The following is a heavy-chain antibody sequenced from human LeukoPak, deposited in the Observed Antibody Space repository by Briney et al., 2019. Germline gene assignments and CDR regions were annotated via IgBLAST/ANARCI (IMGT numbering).Heavy chain of an antibody. D-gene: IGHD2-2*01. CDR3: ARTTTSFDD. J-gene: IGHJ4*02. CDR1: RGSITSYY. V-gene: IGHV4-59*13. CDR2: VSYSGSA. Sequence: SETLSLTCTVCRGSITSYYWSWIRQPPGKGLEWIGYVSYSGSANYNPSLKSRVTISADTSKNQFSLRLNSVTAADTAIYYCARTTTSFDDWGRGTLVIVSS.